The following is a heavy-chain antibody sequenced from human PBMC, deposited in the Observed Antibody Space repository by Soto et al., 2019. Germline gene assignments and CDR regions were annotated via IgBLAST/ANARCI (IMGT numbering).Heavy chain of an antibody. CDR3: ARRPLVGVAYYCYYYGMEV. D-gene: IGHD1-26*01. J-gene: IGHJ6*02. Sequence: ASVKVSCKASGYTFTGYYMHWVRQAPGQGLEWMGWINPNSGGTNYAQKFQGRVTMTRDTSISTAYMELSRLRSDDTAVYYCARRPLVGVAYYCYYYGMEVWGQGTTVTVSS. V-gene: IGHV1-2*02. CDR1: GYTFTGYY. CDR2: INPNSGGT.